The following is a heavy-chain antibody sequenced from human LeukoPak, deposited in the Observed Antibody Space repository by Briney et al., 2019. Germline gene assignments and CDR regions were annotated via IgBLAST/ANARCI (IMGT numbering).Heavy chain of an antibody. V-gene: IGHV3-23*01. D-gene: IGHD1-26*01. CDR1: GFTFSSYA. CDR2: ISGHGGST. Sequence: GGSLRLSCAASGFTFSSYAMSWVRQAPGKGLEWVSAISGHGGSTYYADSVKGRFTISRDNSKNTLYLQMNSLRAEDTAVYYCAKEGAKWELLRHFDYWGQGTLVTVSS. CDR3: AKEGAKWELLRHFDY. J-gene: IGHJ4*02.